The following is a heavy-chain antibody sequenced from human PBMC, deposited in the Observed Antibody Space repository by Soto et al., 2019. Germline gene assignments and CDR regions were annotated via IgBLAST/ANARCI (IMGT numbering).Heavy chain of an antibody. CDR1: GFTLSSYE. D-gene: IGHD1-20*01. V-gene: IGHV3-48*03. CDR2: ISSSGSTI. J-gene: IGHJ4*02. Sequence: GGSLRLSCAASGFTLSSYEMNWVRQAPGKGLEWVSYISSSGSTIYYADSVKGRFTISRDNAKNSLYLQMNSLRAEDTAVYYCARDPGNWYCFDYWGQGTLVTVSS. CDR3: ARDPGNWYCFDY.